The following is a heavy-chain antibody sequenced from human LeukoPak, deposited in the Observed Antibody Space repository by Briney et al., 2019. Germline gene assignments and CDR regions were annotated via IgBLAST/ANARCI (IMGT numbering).Heavy chain of an antibody. CDR1: GTSISSSS. V-gene: IGHV4-59*01. J-gene: IGHJ5*02. CDR3: ARRGGQKYNYFDP. D-gene: IGHD2-15*01. CDR2: VFYGGSV. Sequence: SETLSLTCSVAGTSISSSSWTWIRQPPGKGLEWIGYVFYGGSVNSNPSLKSRVTISLDTSKNQVSLKLTSVTPADTAVYYCARRGGQKYNYFDPWGQGTLVTVSS.